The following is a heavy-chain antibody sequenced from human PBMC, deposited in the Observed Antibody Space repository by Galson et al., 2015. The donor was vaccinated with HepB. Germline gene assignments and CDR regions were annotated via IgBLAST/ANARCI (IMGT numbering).Heavy chain of an antibody. V-gene: IGHV5-51*01. J-gene: IGHJ5*02. D-gene: IGHD3-10*01. CDR2: IYPGDSDT. CDR1: GYRFTDYW. Sequence: QSGAEVKKPGESLKISCKGSGYRFTDYWIGWVRQMPGKGLEWMGIIYPGDSDTRYSPSFQGQVAISADKSITTAYLQWSSLKASDTAIHYCARQGRRGYNWFDPWGQGTLVTVSS. CDR3: ARQGRRGYNWFDP.